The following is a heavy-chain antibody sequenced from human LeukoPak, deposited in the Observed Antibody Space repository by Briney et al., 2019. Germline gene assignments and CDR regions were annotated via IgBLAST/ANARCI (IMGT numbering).Heavy chain of an antibody. CDR1: GFTFSSSW. Sequence: GPLRPSCAASGFTFSSSWMQWVRQAPGQGLVWVSRINSDESVTTYTNSVKGRFTISRDNAKNTLYLQMNSLRAEDTAMYYCVRSRFTTSSFDYWGQGTLVTVSS. CDR2: INSDESVT. J-gene: IGHJ4*02. D-gene: IGHD2-2*01. CDR3: VRSRFTTSSFDY. V-gene: IGHV3-74*03.